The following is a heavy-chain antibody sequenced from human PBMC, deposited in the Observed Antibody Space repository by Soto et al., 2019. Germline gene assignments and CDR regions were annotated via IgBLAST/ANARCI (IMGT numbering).Heavy chain of an antibody. V-gene: IGHV3-11*01. Sequence: GESLKISCAASGFSFRDYYMSWIRQAPGKGLEWISYISGSGNTIYYADSVKGRFIISRDNAKNSLFLQMNSLRADDTAVYYCARDRLPMVVVVMGWFDPWGQGTLVTVSS. J-gene: IGHJ5*02. CDR3: ARDRLPMVVVVMGWFDP. CDR2: ISGSGNTI. D-gene: IGHD3-22*01. CDR1: GFSFRDYY.